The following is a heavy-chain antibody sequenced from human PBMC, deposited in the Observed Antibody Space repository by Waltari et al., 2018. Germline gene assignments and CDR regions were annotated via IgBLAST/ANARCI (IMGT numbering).Heavy chain of an antibody. Sequence: EVQLVESGGGLVQPGRSLRLSCITSGFTFADLSMSWFRQAPGKGIEWGMFIGREVAGGKTEYAAYVRGRFTISRDDSRGIAYLQMNSLQTEDTGVYYCTGYRGGIVVAPAAIPFDFWGQGTLVTVSS. CDR1: GFTFADLS. J-gene: IGHJ4*02. CDR3: TGYRGGIVVAPAAIPFDF. V-gene: IGHV3-49*03. D-gene: IGHD2-2*01. CDR2: IGREVAGGKT.